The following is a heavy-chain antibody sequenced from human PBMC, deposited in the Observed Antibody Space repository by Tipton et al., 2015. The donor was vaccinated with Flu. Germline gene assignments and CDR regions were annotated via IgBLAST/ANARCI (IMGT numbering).Heavy chain of an antibody. CDR3: AGRGLLTRLTY. CDR2: ISDSGKT. CDR1: GGAISSYY. D-gene: IGHD3-9*01. V-gene: IGHV4-59*08. J-gene: IGHJ4*02. Sequence: TLSLTCTVSGGAISSYYWHWIRQPSGKGLEWIGSISDSGKTEYSPSLQSRVTMSIDTSKSQFSLNLRSVTAADTAVYYCAGRGLLTRLTYWGQGMLGTVSS.